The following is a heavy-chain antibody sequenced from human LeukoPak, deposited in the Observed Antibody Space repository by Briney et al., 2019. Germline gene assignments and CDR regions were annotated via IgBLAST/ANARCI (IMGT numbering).Heavy chain of an antibody. CDR1: GFTFSSYA. V-gene: IGHV3-30-3*01. J-gene: IGHJ5*02. Sequence: GRSLRLSCAASGFTFSSYAMHWVRQAPGKGLEWVAVISYDGSNKYYADSVKGRFTISRDNSQNTLYLQMNSLRAEDTAVYYCARRGYCSSTSCPLWFDPWGQGTLVTVSS. CDR2: ISYDGSNK. D-gene: IGHD2-2*01. CDR3: ARRGYCSSTSCPLWFDP.